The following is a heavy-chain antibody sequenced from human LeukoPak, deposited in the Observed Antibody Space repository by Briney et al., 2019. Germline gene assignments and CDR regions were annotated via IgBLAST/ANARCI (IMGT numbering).Heavy chain of an antibody. CDR2: ISGSGGTI. CDR1: GFTFSTYA. D-gene: IGHD3-10*01. V-gene: IGHV3-23*01. J-gene: IGHJ4*02. CDR3: AKDQGHYYGSGVFGF. Sequence: GGSLRLSCAASGFTFSTYAMSWVRQAPGKGLEWVSDISGSGGTIYYADSVKGRFTISRDNSKNTLYLQMNSLRAEDTAVYYCAKDQGHYYGSGVFGFWGQGTLVTVSS.